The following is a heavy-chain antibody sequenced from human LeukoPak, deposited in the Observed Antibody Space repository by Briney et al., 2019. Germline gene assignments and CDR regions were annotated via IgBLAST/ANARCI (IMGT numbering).Heavy chain of an antibody. J-gene: IGHJ4*02. D-gene: IGHD1-26*01. CDR1: GGSISSGGYS. CDR3: ARGSLAGGSYNY. CDR2: IYHSGST. Sequence: SQTLSLTCAVSGGSISSGGYSWSWIRQPPGKGLEWIGYIYHSGSTYYNPSLKSRVTISVDRSKNQFTLKLSSVTAADTAVYYCARGSLAGGSYNYWGQGTLVTVSS. V-gene: IGHV4-30-2*01.